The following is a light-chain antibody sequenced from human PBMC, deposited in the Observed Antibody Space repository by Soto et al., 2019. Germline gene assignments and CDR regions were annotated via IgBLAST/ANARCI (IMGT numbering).Light chain of an antibody. CDR3: QQCNNYPYT. V-gene: IGKV1-5*03. CDR2: KAS. CDR1: QSVSIW. J-gene: IGKJ2*01. Sequence: DIQMTQSPSTLSASVGDRVTITCRASQSVSIWLAWYQQKPGTAPKLLICKASSLQSGVPSRFSGSGSGTEFTLTISSLQPDDFATYYCQQCNNYPYTFGQGTKLEIK.